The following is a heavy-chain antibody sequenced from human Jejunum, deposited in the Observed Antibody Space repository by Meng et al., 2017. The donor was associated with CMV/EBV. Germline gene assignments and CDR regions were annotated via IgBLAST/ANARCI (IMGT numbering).Heavy chain of an antibody. CDR3: ARDTAGGLY. Sequence: LACPFSTGAISSSTYYWNWLRQPPGKGLEWIGSIYYSGSAYYNPSLKGRVALSLDTSKNQFSLTVSSVTAADTAIYYCARDTAGGLYWGQGTLVTVSS. CDR2: IYYSGSA. J-gene: IGHJ4*02. CDR1: TGAISSSTYY. V-gene: IGHV4-39*07. D-gene: IGHD2-8*02.